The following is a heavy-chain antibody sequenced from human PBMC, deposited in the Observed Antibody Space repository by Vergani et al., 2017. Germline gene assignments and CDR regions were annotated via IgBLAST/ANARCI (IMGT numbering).Heavy chain of an antibody. CDR3: ARRSGYYYDSSGLTDVDY. Sequence: EVQLVQSGAEVKKPGESLKISCKGSGYSFTSYWIGWVRQMPGKGLEWMGIIYPGDSDTRYSPYFQGQVTISAAKSISTAYLQWISLKASDTAMYYCARRSGYYYDSSGLTDVDYWGQGTRVTVSS. D-gene: IGHD3-22*01. V-gene: IGHV5-51*01. CDR2: IYPGDSDT. CDR1: GYSFTSYW. J-gene: IGHJ4*02.